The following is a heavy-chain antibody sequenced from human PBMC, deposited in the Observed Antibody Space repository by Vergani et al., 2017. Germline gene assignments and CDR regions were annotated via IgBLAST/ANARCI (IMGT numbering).Heavy chain of an antibody. CDR1: GFTVSSNY. D-gene: IGHD6-25*01. Sequence: EVQLVESGGGLVQPGGSLRLSCAASGFTVSSNYMSWVRQAPGKGLEWVSVIYSGGSTYYADSVKGRLTISRDNSKNTLYLQMNSLRAEDTAVYYCARDRSYSSGSHYQHWGQGTLVTVSS. V-gene: IGHV3-66*01. CDR3: ARDRSYSSGSHYQH. J-gene: IGHJ1*01. CDR2: IYSGGST.